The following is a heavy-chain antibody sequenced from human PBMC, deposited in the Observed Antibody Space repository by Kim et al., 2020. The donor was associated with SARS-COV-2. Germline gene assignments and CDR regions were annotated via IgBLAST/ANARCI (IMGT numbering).Heavy chain of an antibody. CDR2: IYYSGST. D-gene: IGHD6-6*01. CDR1: GGSISSYY. CDR3: ARGAEYSSFYYYYGMDV. Sequence: SETLSLTCTVSGGSISSYYWSWIRQPPGKGLEWIGYIYYSGSTNYNPSLKSRVTISVVTSKNQFSLKLSSVTAADTAVYYCARGAEYSSFYYYYGMDVWGQGTTVTVSS. V-gene: IGHV4-59*13. J-gene: IGHJ6*02.